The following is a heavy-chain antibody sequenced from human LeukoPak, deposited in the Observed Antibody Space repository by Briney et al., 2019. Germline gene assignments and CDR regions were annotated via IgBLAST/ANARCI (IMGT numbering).Heavy chain of an antibody. J-gene: IGHJ6*03. CDR1: GVTFSDYY. CDR2: ISSSGSTI. CDR3: AREAVVVVAATLDYYYYMDV. Sequence: GSLRLSCAASGVTFSDYYMSWIRQAPGKGLEWVSYISSSGSTIYYADSVKGRFTISRDNAKNSLYLQMNSLRAEDTAVYYCAREAVVVVAATLDYYYYMDVWGKGTTVTVSS. D-gene: IGHD2-15*01. V-gene: IGHV3-11*04.